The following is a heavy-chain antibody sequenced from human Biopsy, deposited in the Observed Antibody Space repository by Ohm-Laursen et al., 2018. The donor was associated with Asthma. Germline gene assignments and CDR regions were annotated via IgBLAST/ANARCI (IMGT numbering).Heavy chain of an antibody. D-gene: IGHD4-17*01. Sequence: SVSASYKISGYSVTDLCMHWVRQAPGQGLEWMGGHDHEEGGTVNARRFQGRVTMTEDTSTDTAYMELSSLSSDDTAVYYCASDFPKDYVRYNFQFWGQGTLVTVSS. CDR1: GYSVTDLC. CDR2: HDHEEGGT. V-gene: IGHV1-24*01. J-gene: IGHJ4*02. CDR3: ASDFPKDYVRYNFQF.